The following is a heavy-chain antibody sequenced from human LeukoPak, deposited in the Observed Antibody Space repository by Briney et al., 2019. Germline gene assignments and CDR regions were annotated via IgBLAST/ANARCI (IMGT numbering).Heavy chain of an antibody. CDR3: ARTVPEGHDYGDYVGSCYFDY. V-gene: IGHV3-66*01. CDR2: IYSGGST. D-gene: IGHD4-17*01. Sequence: GGSLRLSCAASGFTVSSNYMSWVRQAPGKGLEWVSVIYSGGSTYYADSVKGRFTISRDNSKNTLYLQMNSLRAEDTAVYYCARTVPEGHDYGDYVGSCYFDYWGQGTLVTVSS. CDR1: GFTVSSNY. J-gene: IGHJ4*02.